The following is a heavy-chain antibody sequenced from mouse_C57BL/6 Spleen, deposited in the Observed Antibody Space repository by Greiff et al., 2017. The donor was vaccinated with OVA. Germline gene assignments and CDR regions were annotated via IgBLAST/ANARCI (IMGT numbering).Heavy chain of an antibody. D-gene: IGHD1-1*01. V-gene: IGHV1-64*01. CDR3: ARSSSYTWFAY. CDR2: IHPNSGST. CDR1: GYTFTSYW. J-gene: IGHJ3*01. Sequence: QVQLQQPGAELVKPGASVKLSCKASGYTFTSYWMHWVKQRPGQGLEWIGMIHPNSGSTNYNEKLKSKATLTVDNASSTAYMQLSSLTSEDSAVYYCARSSSYTWFAYWGQGTLVTVSA.